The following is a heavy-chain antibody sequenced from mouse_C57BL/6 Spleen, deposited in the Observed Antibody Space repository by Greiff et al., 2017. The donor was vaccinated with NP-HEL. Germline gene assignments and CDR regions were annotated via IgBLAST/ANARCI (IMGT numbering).Heavy chain of an antibody. CDR2: INPNNGGT. CDR3: ARRSLYYGNHGDAMDY. D-gene: IGHD2-1*01. J-gene: IGHJ4*01. CDR1: GYTFTDYY. Sequence: EVQLQQSGPELVKPGASVKISCKASGYTFTDYYMNWVKQSHGKSLEWIGDINPNNGGTSYNQKFKGKATLTVDKSSSTAYMELRSLTSEDSAVYYCARRSLYYGNHGDAMDYWGQGTSVTVSS. V-gene: IGHV1-26*01.